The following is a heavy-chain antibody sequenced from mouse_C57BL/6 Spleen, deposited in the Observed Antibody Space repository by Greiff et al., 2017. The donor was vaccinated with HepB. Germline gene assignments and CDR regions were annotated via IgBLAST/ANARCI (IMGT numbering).Heavy chain of an antibody. CDR1: GYTFTSYW. V-gene: IGHV1-64*01. D-gene: IGHD1-1*01. CDR3: AREGVYYGSRSYAMDY. J-gene: IGHJ4*01. Sequence: VQLQQPGAELVKPGASVKLSCKASGYTFTSYWMHWVKQRPGQGLEWIGMIHPNSGSTNYNEKFKSKATLTVDKSSSTAYMQLSSLTSEDSAVYYCAREGVYYGSRSYAMDYWGQGTSVTVSS. CDR2: IHPNSGST.